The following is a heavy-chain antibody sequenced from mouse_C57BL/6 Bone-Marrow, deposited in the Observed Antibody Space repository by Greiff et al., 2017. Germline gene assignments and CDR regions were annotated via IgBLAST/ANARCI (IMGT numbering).Heavy chain of an antibody. D-gene: IGHD2-4*01. CDR2: ISDGGSYT. J-gene: IGHJ2*01. CDR3: ARDYRLRRDNYFDY. Sequence: EVQGVESGGGLVKPGGSLKLSCAASGFTFSSYAMSWVRQTPEKRLEWVATISDGGSYTYYPDNVKGRFTISRDNAKNNLYLQMSHLKSEDTAMYYCARDYRLRRDNYFDYWGQGTTLTVSS. V-gene: IGHV5-4*01. CDR1: GFTFSSYA.